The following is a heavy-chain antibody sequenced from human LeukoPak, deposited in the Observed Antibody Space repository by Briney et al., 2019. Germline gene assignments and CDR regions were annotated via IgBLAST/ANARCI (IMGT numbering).Heavy chain of an antibody. Sequence: GRSLRLSCAASGFTFSSYGMHWVRQAPGKGLEWMAVIWYDGSNKYYADSVKGRFTISRDNSKNTLYLQMNSLRAEDTAVYYCARSPVGATTLFLFDYWGQGTLVTVSS. CDR1: GFTFSSYG. CDR2: IWYDGSNK. CDR3: ARSPVGATTLFLFDY. V-gene: IGHV3-33*01. D-gene: IGHD1-26*01. J-gene: IGHJ4*02.